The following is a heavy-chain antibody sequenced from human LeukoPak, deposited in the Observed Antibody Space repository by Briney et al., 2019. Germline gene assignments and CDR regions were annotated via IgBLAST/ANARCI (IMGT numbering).Heavy chain of an antibody. V-gene: IGHV3-48*02. CDR2: ISSSSSTI. J-gene: IGHJ4*02. CDR3: ARTPSPYYDILTGYYFDY. D-gene: IGHD3-9*01. Sequence: TGGSLRLSCVASGFNFNGYSMNWVRQAPGKGLEWVSYISSSSSTIYYADSVKGRFTISRDNAKNSLYLQMNSLRDEDTAVYYCARTPSPYYDILTGYYFDYWGQGTLVTVSS. CDR1: GFNFNGYS.